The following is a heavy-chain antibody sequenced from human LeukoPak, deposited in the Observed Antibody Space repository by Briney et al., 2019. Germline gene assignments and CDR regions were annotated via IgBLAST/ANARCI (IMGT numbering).Heavy chain of an antibody. CDR3: ASFEAYDFWSGYQDPRFDY. J-gene: IGHJ4*02. CDR2: INPNSGHT. Sequence: GASVKVSCKASGYTFTGYYMHWVRQAPGQGLEWMGWINPNSGHTNYAQKFQGRVTMTRDTSISTAYMELSRLRSDDTALYYCASFEAYDFWSGYQDPRFDYWGQGTLVTVSS. D-gene: IGHD3-3*01. CDR1: GYTFTGYY. V-gene: IGHV1-2*02.